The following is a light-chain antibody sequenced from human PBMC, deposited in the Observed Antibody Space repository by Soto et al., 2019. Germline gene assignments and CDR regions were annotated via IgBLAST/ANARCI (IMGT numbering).Light chain of an antibody. CDR1: QGIANY. CDR3: QKYNGALWA. V-gene: IGKV1-27*01. Sequence: DIQMRQSKASGSASIGDIVTITCRASQGIANYLAWYQQKPGKVPKLLIYAASSLQSGVPSRFSGSGSGTDFTLTIRGLQPEDVATYYCQKYNGALWAFGQGTKVDIK. J-gene: IGKJ1*01. CDR2: AAS.